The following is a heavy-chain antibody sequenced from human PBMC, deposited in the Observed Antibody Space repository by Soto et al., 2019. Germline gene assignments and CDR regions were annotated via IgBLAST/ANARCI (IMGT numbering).Heavy chain of an antibody. J-gene: IGHJ5*02. CDR3: ARDNYDYIWGTYLPNWFDP. CDR2: ISGYNGKT. D-gene: IGHD3-16*02. V-gene: IGHV1-18*01. CDR1: GYVFTSFG. Sequence: QVQLVQSGAEVKKPGASVKVSCKGSGYVFTSFGISWVRQAPGQGLEWIVWISGYNGKTNYGQKVQGRVTMTTDTSTSTAYMEGRSLRSDDTAVYYCARDNYDYIWGTYLPNWFDPWGQGTLVTVSS.